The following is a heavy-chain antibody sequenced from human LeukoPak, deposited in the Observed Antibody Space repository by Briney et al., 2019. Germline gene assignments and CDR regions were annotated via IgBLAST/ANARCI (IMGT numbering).Heavy chain of an antibody. CDR2: IIPIFGTA. J-gene: IGHJ4*02. Sequence: ASVKVSCKASGGTLSSYAISWVRQAPGQGLEWMGGIIPIFGTANYAQKFQGRVTITADESTSTAYMELSSLRSEDTAVYYCAREERPIAALGRGALDYWGQGTLVTVSS. CDR1: GGTLSSYA. CDR3: AREERPIAALGRGALDY. D-gene: IGHD6-13*01. V-gene: IGHV1-69*13.